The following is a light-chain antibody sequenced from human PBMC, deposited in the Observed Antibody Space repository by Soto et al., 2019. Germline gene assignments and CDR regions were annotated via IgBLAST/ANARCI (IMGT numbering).Light chain of an antibody. V-gene: IGLV1-44*01. CDR2: YNN. CDR3: AAWDDTLNRDV. J-gene: IGLJ1*01. CDR1: NSNIASNT. Sequence: QSVLTQPPSASETPGQRVSISCSGSNSNIASNTVNWYQHLPGTAPKLLIYYNNHRPSGVPDRFSGSKSGTSASLAISGLQSEDESDYYCAAWDDTLNRDVFGTGTQLTVL.